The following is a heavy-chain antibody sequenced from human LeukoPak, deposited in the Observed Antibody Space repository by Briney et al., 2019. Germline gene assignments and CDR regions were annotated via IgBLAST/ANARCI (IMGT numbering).Heavy chain of an antibody. CDR2: ISSSSSYI. D-gene: IGHD3-16*01. CDR1: GFTFSSYS. V-gene: IGHV3-21*01. J-gene: IGHJ3*02. Sequence: KPGGSLRLSCAASGFTFSSYSMNWVRQAPRKGLEWVSSISSSSSYIYYADSVKGRFTISRDNAKNSLYLQMNSLRAEDTAVYYCARALGGSTVAFDIWGQGTMVTVSS. CDR3: ARALGGSTVAFDI.